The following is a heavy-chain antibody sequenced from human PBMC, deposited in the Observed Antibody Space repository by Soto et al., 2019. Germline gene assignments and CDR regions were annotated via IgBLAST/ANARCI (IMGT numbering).Heavy chain of an antibody. CDR1: GYTFTSYG. D-gene: IGHD2-2*01. V-gene: IGHV1-18*01. Sequence: ASVKVSCKSSGYTFTSYGISWVRQAPGKGLEWMGWISTYNGNTNYAQKLQGRVTMTTDTSTSTAYMELRSLRSDDTAVYYCGRDLYQSVFYYGMDVWGQGTTVTVSS. J-gene: IGHJ6*02. CDR2: ISTYNGNT. CDR3: GRDLYQSVFYYGMDV.